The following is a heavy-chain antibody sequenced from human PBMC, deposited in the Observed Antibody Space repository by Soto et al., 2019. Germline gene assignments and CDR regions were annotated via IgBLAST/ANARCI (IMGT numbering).Heavy chain of an antibody. Sequence: QVPLVESGGGVVQPGRSLRLSCAASGFTFSSYGMHWVRQAPGKGLEWVAVIWYDGSNKYYADSVKGRFTISRDNSKNTLYLQMNSLRAEDTAVYYCARRPVVTPYYYYGMDVWGQGTTVTVSS. D-gene: IGHD2-21*02. CDR3: ARRPVVTPYYYYGMDV. V-gene: IGHV3-33*01. J-gene: IGHJ6*02. CDR2: IWYDGSNK. CDR1: GFTFSSYG.